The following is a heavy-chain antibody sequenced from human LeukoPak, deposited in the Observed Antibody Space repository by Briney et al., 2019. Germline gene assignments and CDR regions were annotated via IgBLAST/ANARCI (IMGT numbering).Heavy chain of an antibody. D-gene: IGHD1/OR15-1a*01. CDR3: ARGYNWNNFQDSFTHDDAFDI. Sequence: GGSLRLSCAASGFTFSSYTMNWVRQAPGRGLEWVSSISSSSTYIYYADSVKGRFTISRDNAKNSLYLQMKTLRVEDTAVYYCARGYNWNNFQDSFTHDDAFDIWGQGTMVTVSS. J-gene: IGHJ3*02. CDR2: ISSSSTYI. CDR1: GFTFSSYT. V-gene: IGHV3-21*01.